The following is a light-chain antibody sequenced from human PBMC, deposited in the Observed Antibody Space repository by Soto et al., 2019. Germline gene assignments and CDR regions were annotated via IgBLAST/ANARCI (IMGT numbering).Light chain of an antibody. CDR3: HQYDSYWT. CDR1: QSISSW. V-gene: IGKV1-5*01. J-gene: IGKJ1*01. Sequence: DIQMTQSPSTLSASVGDRVTITCRASQSISSWLAWYQQKPGKAPKLLIYDASSLESGVPSRFSGSGSGTEFTLTSSSLQPDDFATYYCHQYDSYWTFGQGTKVEI. CDR2: DAS.